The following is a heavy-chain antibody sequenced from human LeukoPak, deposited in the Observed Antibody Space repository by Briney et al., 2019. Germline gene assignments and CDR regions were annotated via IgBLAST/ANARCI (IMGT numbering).Heavy chain of an antibody. V-gene: IGHV3-21*01. CDR1: GFTFSIYT. Sequence: GGSLRLSCATSGFTFSIYTVNWVRQAPGKGLGWVSSISGSNTYIYYADSVKGRFTISRGNAKNSLYLQMNSLRGEDTAVYYCARDPSSRGGFDYWGQGTLVTVSS. J-gene: IGHJ4*02. CDR2: ISGSNTYI. D-gene: IGHD6-13*01. CDR3: ARDPSSRGGFDY.